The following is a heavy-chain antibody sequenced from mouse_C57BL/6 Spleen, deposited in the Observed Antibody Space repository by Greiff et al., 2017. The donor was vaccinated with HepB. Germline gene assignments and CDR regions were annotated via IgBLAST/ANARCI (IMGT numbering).Heavy chain of an antibody. CDR1: GYTFTDYY. J-gene: IGHJ1*03. CDR3: ASFITTVVAPPWYFDV. CDR2: INPYNGGT. V-gene: IGHV1-19*01. Sequence: EVQLQQSGPVLVKPGASVKMSCKASGYTFTDYYMNWVKQSHGKSLEWIGVINPYNGGTSYNQKFKGKATLTVDKSSSTAYMELNSLTSEDSAVYYCASFITTVVAPPWYFDVWGTGTTVTVSS. D-gene: IGHD1-1*01.